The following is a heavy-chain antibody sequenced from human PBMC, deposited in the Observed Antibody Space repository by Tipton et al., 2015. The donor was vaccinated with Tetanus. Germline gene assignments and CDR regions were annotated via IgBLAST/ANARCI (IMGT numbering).Heavy chain of an antibody. Sequence: LRLSCAVYGGSFSGYYWSWIRQPPGKGLEWIGEINHSGSTNYNPSLKSRVTISVDTSKNQFSLKLSSVTAADTAVYYCVRSSPIRVADKWGVDWFDPWGQGTLVTVSS. CDR2: INHSGST. J-gene: IGHJ5*02. CDR1: GGSFSGYY. D-gene: IGHD6-19*01. V-gene: IGHV4-34*01. CDR3: VRSSPIRVADKWGVDWFDP.